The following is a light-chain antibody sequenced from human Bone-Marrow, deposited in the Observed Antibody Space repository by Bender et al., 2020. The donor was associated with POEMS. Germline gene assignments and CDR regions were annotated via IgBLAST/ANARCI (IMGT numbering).Light chain of an antibody. J-gene: IGLJ3*02. CDR2: EAN. V-gene: IGLV2-23*01. CDR1: NTDIGAYRF. CDR3: CSYAGSSTWV. Sequence: QSALTQPASVSGSPGQSVTISCTGTNTDIGAYRFVSWYQQHPGKGPKLMIYEANKRPSGISNRFSGSKSGNTASLTISGLQAEDEGDYHCCSYAGSSTWVFGGGTKVTVL.